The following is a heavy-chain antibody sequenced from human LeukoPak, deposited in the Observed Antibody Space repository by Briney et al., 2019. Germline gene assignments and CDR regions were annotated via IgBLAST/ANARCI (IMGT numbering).Heavy chain of an antibody. D-gene: IGHD2-15*01. J-gene: IGHJ6*02. V-gene: IGHV3-30-3*01. Sequence: GGSLRLSCAASGFTFSSYAMNWVRQAPGKGLEWVAVISYDGSSKYYADSVKGRFTISRDNSKNTLYLQMNSLRAEDTAVYYCARGAPVVAATLLYYDYYGMDVWGQGTTVTVSS. CDR2: ISYDGSSK. CDR1: GFTFSSYA. CDR3: ARGAPVVAATLLYYDYYGMDV.